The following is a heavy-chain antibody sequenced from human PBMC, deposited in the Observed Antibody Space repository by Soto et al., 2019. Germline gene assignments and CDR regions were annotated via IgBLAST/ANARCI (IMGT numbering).Heavy chain of an antibody. Sequence: SETLSLTCTVSGGSISSSSYYWGWIRQPPGKGLEWIGSIYYSGSTYYNPSLKSRVTISVDTSKNQFSLKLSSVTAADTAVYYCASPPIVLIVYANSNEYFQHWGQGTLVTVSS. D-gene: IGHD2-8*01. CDR2: IYYSGST. CDR3: ASPPIVLIVYANSNEYFQH. V-gene: IGHV4-39*01. J-gene: IGHJ1*01. CDR1: GGSISSSSYY.